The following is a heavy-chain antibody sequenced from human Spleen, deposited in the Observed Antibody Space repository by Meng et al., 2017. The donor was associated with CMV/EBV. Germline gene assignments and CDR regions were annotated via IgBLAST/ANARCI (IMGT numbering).Heavy chain of an antibody. J-gene: IGHJ6*02. CDR2: IQYDGNKK. CDR3: AKDLTSGYDHYSYYGMDV. Sequence: GESLKISCAASGFTFSRYGMHWVRQAPGKGLEWVAHIQYDGNKKYYSDSVKGRFTISRDNSKKNLYLQMNTLRAEDTAVYYCAKDLTSGYDHYSYYGMDVWGQGTTVTVSS. V-gene: IGHV3-30*02. CDR1: GFTFSRYG. D-gene: IGHD5-12*01.